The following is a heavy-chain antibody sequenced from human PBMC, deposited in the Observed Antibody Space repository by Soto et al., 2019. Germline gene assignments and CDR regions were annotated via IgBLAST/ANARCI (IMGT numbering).Heavy chain of an antibody. CDR2: LSGSGGST. CDR1: GFTFSNYA. V-gene: IGHV3-23*01. Sequence: EVQLLESGGGLVQPGGSLRLSCAASGFTFSNYAMSWVRQAPGKGLEWVSTLSGSGGSTYYADSVKGLFTISRDNSKNTLYLQMNSLRAEDTAVYYCAKDTVPVATPWFDPWGQGTLVTVAS. J-gene: IGHJ5*02. D-gene: IGHD2-2*01. CDR3: AKDTVPVATPWFDP.